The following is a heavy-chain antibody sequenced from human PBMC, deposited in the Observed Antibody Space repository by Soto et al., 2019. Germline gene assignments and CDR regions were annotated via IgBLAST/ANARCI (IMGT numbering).Heavy chain of an antibody. CDR2: IYATGTT. J-gene: IGHJ5*02. Sequence: PSETLSLTCTVSGASISGYYWSWIRKSAGKGLEWIGRIYATGTTDYNPSPKSRVMMSVDTSKKQFSQKLRSGTAADTAVYYCVRDGTKTLRDWFDPWGQGISVTVSS. CDR3: VRDGTKTLRDWFDP. D-gene: IGHD1-1*01. V-gene: IGHV4-4*07. CDR1: GASISGYY.